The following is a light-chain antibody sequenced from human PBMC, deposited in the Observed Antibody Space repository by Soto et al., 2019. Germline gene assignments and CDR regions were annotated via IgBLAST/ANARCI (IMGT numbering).Light chain of an antibody. J-gene: IGKJ1*01. CDR1: QIVAKNY. CDR3: HQYADYPQT. V-gene: IGKV3-20*01. Sequence: EIVLTQSPGTLSLSPGERATLSCRASQIVAKNYLAWYQQAPGQAPRLLIYGPSTRATGIPDRFSGSGSGTEFTLTISRLEPEDFAMYYCHQYADYPQTFGQGTKVEIK. CDR2: GPS.